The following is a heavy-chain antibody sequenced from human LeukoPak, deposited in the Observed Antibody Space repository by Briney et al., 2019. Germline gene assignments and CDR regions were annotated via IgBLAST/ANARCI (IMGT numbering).Heavy chain of an antibody. Sequence: GGSLRLSCAASGFTFSSYAMSWVRQAPAKGLEWVSAISGSGGSTYYADSVKGRFTISRDNSENTVYLQMNSLRAEDTAVYFCAKDGMYRYDASSYHHLDYWGQGTLVTVSS. CDR3: AKDGMYRYDASSYHHLDY. J-gene: IGHJ4*02. CDR2: ISGSGGST. D-gene: IGHD3-22*01. CDR1: GFTFSSYA. V-gene: IGHV3-23*01.